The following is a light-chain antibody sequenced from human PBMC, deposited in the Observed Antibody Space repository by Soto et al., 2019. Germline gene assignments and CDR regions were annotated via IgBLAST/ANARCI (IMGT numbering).Light chain of an antibody. J-gene: IGLJ7*01. CDR3: AAWDDSVSGHYV. V-gene: IGLV1-44*01. Sequence: QLVLTQPPSASGAPGQRVTISCSGSSSNIGSYSANWYQQRPGTAPKLLIYSNNQRPSGVPERFSGSRSGTSVSLAISGLQSDDEAEYYCAAWDDSVSGHYVFGGGTQLTVL. CDR1: SSNIGSYS. CDR2: SNN.